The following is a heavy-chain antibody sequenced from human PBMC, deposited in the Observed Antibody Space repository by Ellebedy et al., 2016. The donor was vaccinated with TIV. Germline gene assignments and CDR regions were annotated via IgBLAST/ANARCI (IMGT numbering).Heavy chain of an antibody. CDR1: GYSFTSYW. J-gene: IGHJ4*02. D-gene: IGHD3-16*01. CDR2: IYPGGSDT. V-gene: IGHV5-51*01. Sequence: GESLKISXKGSGYSFTSYWIGWVRQMPGKGLEWMGIIYPGGSDTRYSPSFQGQVTISADKSSSTADLQWSSLKASDTAMYYWARGGEEVCDYWGQGTLVTVSS. CDR3: ARGGEEVCDY.